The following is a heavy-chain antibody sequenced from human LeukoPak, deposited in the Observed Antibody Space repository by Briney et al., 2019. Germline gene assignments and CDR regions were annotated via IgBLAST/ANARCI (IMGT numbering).Heavy chain of an antibody. D-gene: IGHD3-3*01. CDR2: ISSSSSYI. CDR1: GFTFSSYS. Sequence: GGSLRLSCAASGFTFSSYSMNWVRQAPGKGLEWVSSISSSSSYIYYADSVKGRFTISRDNAKNSLYLQMNSLRAEDTAVYYCAVFGVVINWFDPWGQGTLVTVSS. J-gene: IGHJ5*02. CDR3: AVFGVVINWFDP. V-gene: IGHV3-21*01.